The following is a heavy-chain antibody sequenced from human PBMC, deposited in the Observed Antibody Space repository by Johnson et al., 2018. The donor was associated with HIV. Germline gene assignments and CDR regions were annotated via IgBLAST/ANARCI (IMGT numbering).Heavy chain of an antibody. V-gene: IGHV3-23*04. Sequence: VQLVESGGGLVHPGGSLRLSCATSGSTFSSNWMSWVRQAPGKGLEWVSAISGSGGSTYYADSVKGRFTISRDNSKNTLYLQMNSLRAEDTAVCYCARVGLCSFGELDDAFNIWGQGTMVTVSS. CDR3: ARVGLCSFGELDDAFNI. J-gene: IGHJ3*02. CDR1: GSTFSSNW. CDR2: ISGSGGST. D-gene: IGHD3-10*01.